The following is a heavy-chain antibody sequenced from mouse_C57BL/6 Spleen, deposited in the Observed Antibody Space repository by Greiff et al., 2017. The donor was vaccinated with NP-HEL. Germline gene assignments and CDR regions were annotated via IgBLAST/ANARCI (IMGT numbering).Heavy chain of an antibody. V-gene: IGHV1-52*01. CDR1: GYTFTSYW. CDR2: IDPSDSET. D-gene: IGHD1-1*01. J-gene: IGHJ2*01. Sequence: VQLQQPGAELVRPGSSVKLSCKASGYTFTSYWMHWVKQRPIQGLEWIGNIDPSDSETHYNQKFKDKATLTVDKSSSTAYMQLSSLTSEDSAVYYCERGGGYYYGSSYEDYWGQGTTLTVSS. CDR3: ERGGGYYYGSSYEDY.